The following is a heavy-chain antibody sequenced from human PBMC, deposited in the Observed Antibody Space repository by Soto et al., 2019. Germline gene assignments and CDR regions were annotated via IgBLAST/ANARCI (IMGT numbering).Heavy chain of an antibody. CDR3: ARDRGWELYYYYGMDV. CDR1: GFTFSSYA. CDR2: ISYDGSNK. Sequence: QVQLVESGGGVVQPGRSLRLSCAASGFTFSSYAMHWVRQAPGKGLEWVAVISYDGSNKYYADSMKGRFTISRDNSKNTLYLQMNSLRAEDTAVYYCARDRGWELYYYYGMDVWGQGTTVTVSS. D-gene: IGHD1-26*01. J-gene: IGHJ6*02. V-gene: IGHV3-30-3*01.